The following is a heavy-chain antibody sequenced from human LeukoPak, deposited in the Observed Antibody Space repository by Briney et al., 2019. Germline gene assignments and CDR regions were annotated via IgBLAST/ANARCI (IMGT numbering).Heavy chain of an antibody. CDR2: INSDGSST. CDR3: ASPYRTAAGHYYFYGLDV. J-gene: IGHJ6*02. Sequence: GGSLRLSCAASGFTFSSYWMHWVRQAPGKGLVWVSRINSDGSSTYYADSVKGRFAISRDNAKNTLYLQMNSLRAEDTAVYYCASPYRTAAGHYYFYGLDVWGPGTTVTVSS. D-gene: IGHD6-13*01. CDR1: GFTFSSYW. V-gene: IGHV3-74*01.